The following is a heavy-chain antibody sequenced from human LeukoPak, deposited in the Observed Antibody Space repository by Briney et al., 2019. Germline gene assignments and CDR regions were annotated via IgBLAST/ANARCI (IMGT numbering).Heavy chain of an antibody. V-gene: IGHV4-59*01. CDR3: ARGGTTVTSAPFDY. CDR2: IYYSGST. CDR1: GGSISSYY. J-gene: IGHJ4*02. D-gene: IGHD4-17*01. Sequence: SETLSLTCTVSGGSISSYYWSWIRQPPGKGLEWIGYIYYSGSTNYNPSLKSRVTISVDTSKNQFSLKLSSVTAADTAVYYCARGGTTVTSAPFDYWGQGTLVTVSS.